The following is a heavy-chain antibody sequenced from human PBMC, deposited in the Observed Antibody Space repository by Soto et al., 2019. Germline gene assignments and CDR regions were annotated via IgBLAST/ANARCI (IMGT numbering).Heavy chain of an antibody. J-gene: IGHJ5*02. CDR1: GLTFSSNW. Sequence: EVQLVESGGGLAQPGGSLRLSCAASGLTFSSNWMSWVRQAPGRGLECVANIKQDGNEKYYVDSVKGRFTISRDNAKNSLYLQMNSLRAEDTAVYYCARVVGAPNWFDPWGQGTLVTVSS. D-gene: IGHD1-26*01. CDR3: ARVVGAPNWFDP. V-gene: IGHV3-7*04. CDR2: IKQDGNEK.